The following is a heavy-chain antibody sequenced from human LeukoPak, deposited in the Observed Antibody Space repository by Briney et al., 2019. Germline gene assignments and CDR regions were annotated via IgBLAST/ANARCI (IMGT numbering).Heavy chain of an antibody. J-gene: IGHJ6*02. Sequence: GSSVKVSCKASGGTFSSYAISWVRQAPGQGLEWMGGIIPIFGTANYAQKFQGRVTITADESTSTAYMELSSLRSEDTAVYYCARDRRDYYYYYYGMDVWGQGTTVTVSS. CDR1: GGTFSSYA. V-gene: IGHV1-69*01. CDR3: ARDRRDYYYYYYGMDV. CDR2: IIPIFGTA. D-gene: IGHD4-11*01.